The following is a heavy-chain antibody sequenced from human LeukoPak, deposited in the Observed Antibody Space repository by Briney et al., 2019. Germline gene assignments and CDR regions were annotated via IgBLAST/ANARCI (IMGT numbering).Heavy chain of an antibody. CDR2: IYPGDSDT. Sequence: GESLKISCKGSGYIFTSYWIGWVRQLPGKGLEWMGIIYPGDSDTRYRPSFQGQVTISADKSISTSCLEWSSLQASDTAMYYCARLEGYYDSSGYYYGWFDPWGQGTLVTVSS. V-gene: IGHV5-51*01. D-gene: IGHD3-22*01. CDR1: GYIFTSYW. CDR3: ARLEGYYDSSGYYYGWFDP. J-gene: IGHJ5*02.